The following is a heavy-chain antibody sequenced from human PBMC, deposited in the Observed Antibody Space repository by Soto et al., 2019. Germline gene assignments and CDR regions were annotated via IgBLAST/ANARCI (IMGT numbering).Heavy chain of an antibody. J-gene: IGHJ4*02. CDR2: ITDSGGGT. CDR3: AKCGAAGRCYVRAEH. D-gene: IGHD2-2*01. V-gene: IGHV3-23*01. Sequence: QPGGSLRLSCAASGFTFNNYAMSWVRRAPGKGLEWVSHITDSGGGTYYADPVKGRFTISRDNSENTLYLQMNSLRVEDTAVYYCAKCGAAGRCYVRAEHWGQGTLVTVSS. CDR1: GFTFNNYA.